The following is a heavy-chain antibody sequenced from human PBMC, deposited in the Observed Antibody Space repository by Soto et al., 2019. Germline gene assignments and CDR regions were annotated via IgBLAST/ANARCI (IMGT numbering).Heavy chain of an antibody. J-gene: IGHJ1*01. Sequence: SETLSLTCTVSGGSISSYYWSWIRQPPGKGLEWIGYIYYSGSTNYNPSLKSRVTISVDTSKNQFSLKLSSVTAADTAVYYCAREGGRGSSGWYGTSAEYFQHWGQGTLVTVSS. CDR1: GGSISSYY. CDR3: AREGGRGSSGWYGTSAEYFQH. V-gene: IGHV4-59*01. D-gene: IGHD6-19*01. CDR2: IYYSGST.